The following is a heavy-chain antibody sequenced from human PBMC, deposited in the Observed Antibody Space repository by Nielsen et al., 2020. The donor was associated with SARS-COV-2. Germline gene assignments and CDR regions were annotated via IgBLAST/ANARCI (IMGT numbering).Heavy chain of an antibody. CDR3: ARTPMTTVSQSYYYYYTDV. CDR1: GYTFTSYG. J-gene: IGHJ6*03. CDR2: ISGYNGNT. V-gene: IGHV1-18*04. D-gene: IGHD4-11*01. Sequence: ASVKVSCKASGYTFTSYGISWVRQAPGQGLEWMGWISGYNGNTNYAQKFQGRVTMTTDTFMTTDTFTSTAHMELRSLRSDDTAVYYCARTPMTTVSQSYYYYYTDVWGKGTTVTVSS.